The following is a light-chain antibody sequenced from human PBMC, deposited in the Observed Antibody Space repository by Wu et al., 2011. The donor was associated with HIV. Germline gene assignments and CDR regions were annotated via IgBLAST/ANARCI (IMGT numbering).Light chain of an antibody. V-gene: IGKV3D-20*02. Sequence: DTLLTQSPGTLSLSPGERATLSCRASQSVTSNNLAWYQQKPGQAPRLLIYGASSRATGIPDRFSGSGSGTDFTLTISRLEPEDFAVYYCQQRSNWPPITFGQGTRLEIK. CDR1: QSVTSNN. J-gene: IGKJ5*01. CDR2: GAS. CDR3: QQRSNWPPIT.